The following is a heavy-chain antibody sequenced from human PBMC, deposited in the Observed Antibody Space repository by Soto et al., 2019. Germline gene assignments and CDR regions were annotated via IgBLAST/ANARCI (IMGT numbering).Heavy chain of an antibody. D-gene: IGHD5-18*01. CDR2: INSDGSTT. V-gene: IGHV3-74*01. CDR1: GFTGFTFDKYW. CDR3: ARDRGYSYDY. Sequence: EVQLVESGGSLVQPGGSLRLSCAASGFTGFTFDKYWMHWVRQAPGKGLVWVSHINSDGSTTTYADSVKGRFTISRDNAKNTLYLQMNSLTAEDTAVYYCARDRGYSYDYWGQGTLVTVSS. J-gene: IGHJ4*02.